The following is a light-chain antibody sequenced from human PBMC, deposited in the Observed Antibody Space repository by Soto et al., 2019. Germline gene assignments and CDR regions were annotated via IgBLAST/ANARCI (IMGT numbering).Light chain of an antibody. CDR1: SSNIGSNY. V-gene: IGLV1-47*01. CDR2: RNN. Sequence: QSVLTQPPSASGTPGQSVAISCSGSSSNIGSNYVYWYQQLPGAAPKVLIYRNNQRPSGVPDRFSGSKSSTSASLAISGLGSDDEADYYCASWDESLSGYVFGTGTKVTVL. J-gene: IGLJ1*01. CDR3: ASWDESLSGYV.